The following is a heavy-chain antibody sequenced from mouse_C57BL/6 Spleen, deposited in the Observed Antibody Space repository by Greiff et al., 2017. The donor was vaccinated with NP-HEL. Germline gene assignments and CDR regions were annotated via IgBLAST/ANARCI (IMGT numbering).Heavy chain of an antibody. CDR2: IRLKSDNYAT. Sequence: EVQLVESGGGLVQPGGSMKLSCVASGFTFSNYWMNWVRQSPEKGLEWVAQIRLKSDNYATHYAESVKGRFTISRDDSKSSVYLQMNNLRAEDTGIYYCTLPYAMDYWGQGTSVTVSS. CDR3: TLPYAMDY. V-gene: IGHV6-3*01. J-gene: IGHJ4*01. CDR1: GFTFSNYW.